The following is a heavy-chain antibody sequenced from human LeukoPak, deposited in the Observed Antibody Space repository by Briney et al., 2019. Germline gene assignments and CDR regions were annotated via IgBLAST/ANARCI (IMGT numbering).Heavy chain of an antibody. CDR3: ARVLTTVTLFDY. V-gene: IGHV4-34*01. D-gene: IGHD4-17*01. CDR1: GGSFSGYY. J-gene: IGHJ4*02. CDR2: INHSGST. Sequence: SETLSLTCAVYGGSFSGYYWSWIRQPPGKGLEWIGKINHSGSTNYNPSLKSRVTIPVDTSKNQFSLKLSSVTAADTAVYYSARVLTTVTLFDYWGQGTLVTVSS.